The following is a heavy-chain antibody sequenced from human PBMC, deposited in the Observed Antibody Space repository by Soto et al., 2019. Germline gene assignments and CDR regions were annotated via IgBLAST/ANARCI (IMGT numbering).Heavy chain of an antibody. CDR1: GFTFSAYW. D-gene: IGHD5-18*01. J-gene: IGHJ4*02. CDR3: AKREGNTFGLFH. CDR2: IKTDGSST. Sequence: EVQLVESGGGLVQPGGSLRLSCAASGFTFSAYWSHWVRQAPEKGLEWVSRIKTDGSSTDYADSVKGRFTISRDNAKNILYLQMDSLRVEDTAVYYCAKREGNTFGLFHWGQGTLVTASS. V-gene: IGHV3-74*01.